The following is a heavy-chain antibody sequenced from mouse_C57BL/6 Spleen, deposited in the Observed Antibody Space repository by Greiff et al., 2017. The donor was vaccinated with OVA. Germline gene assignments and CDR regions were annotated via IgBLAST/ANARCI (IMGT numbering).Heavy chain of an antibody. CDR2: ISYDGSN. D-gene: IGHD4-1*01. Sequence: EVKLQESGPGLVKPSQSLSLTCSVTGYSITSGYYWNWIRQFPGNKLEWMGYISYDGSNNYNPSLKNRISITRDTSKNQFFLKLNSVTTEDTATYYCARDLGTGRDYWGQGTTLTVSS. V-gene: IGHV3-6*01. CDR1: GYSITSGYY. J-gene: IGHJ2*01. CDR3: ARDLGTGRDY.